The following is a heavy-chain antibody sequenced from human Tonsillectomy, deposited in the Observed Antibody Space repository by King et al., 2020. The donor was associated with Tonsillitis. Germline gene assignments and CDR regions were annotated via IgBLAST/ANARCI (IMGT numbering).Heavy chain of an antibody. Sequence: VQLVESGAEVKKPGASVKVSCKASGYTFTSYGISWVRQAPGQGLEWMGWISAYNGNTNYAQQFQGRVTMTTDTSTSTAYMELRSLRSDDTAVYHCARLKDHYGSGSSMGYYYYGMDVWGQGTTVTVSS. D-gene: IGHD3-10*01. CDR2: ISAYNGNT. J-gene: IGHJ6*02. V-gene: IGHV1-18*04. CDR3: ARLKDHYGSGSSMGYYYYGMDV. CDR1: GYTFTSYG.